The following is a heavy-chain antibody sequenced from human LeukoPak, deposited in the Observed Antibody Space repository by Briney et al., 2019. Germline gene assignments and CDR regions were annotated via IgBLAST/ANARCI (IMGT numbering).Heavy chain of an antibody. CDR1: GYTFTGYY. J-gene: IGHJ6*03. CDR2: INPNSGGT. V-gene: IGHV1-2*02. CDR3: ARLVDTAKGDYYYYYMDV. Sequence: GASVKVSCKASGYTFTGYYMHWVRQAPGQGLEWMGWINPNSGGTNYAQKFQGRVTMTRDTSISTAYMELSRLRSDDTAVYYCARLVDTAKGDYYYYYMDVWGKGTTVTVSS. D-gene: IGHD5-18*01.